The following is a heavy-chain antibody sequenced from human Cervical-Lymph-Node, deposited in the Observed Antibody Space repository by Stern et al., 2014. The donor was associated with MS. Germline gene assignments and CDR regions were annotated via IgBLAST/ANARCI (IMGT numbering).Heavy chain of an antibody. Sequence: VHLVESGGGVVQPGRSLRLSCAASGFTFSNYGMHWVRQAPGKGLEWVAIISYDGSHKYYVDSVKGRFTISRDNSKNTLYLQVNSLRAEDTAVYYCAKDREVAIVRDYSGMDVWGQGTTVTVSS. CDR1: GFTFSNYG. V-gene: IGHV3-30*18. CDR3: AKDREVAIVRDYSGMDV. J-gene: IGHJ6*02. CDR2: ISYDGSHK. D-gene: IGHD1-26*01.